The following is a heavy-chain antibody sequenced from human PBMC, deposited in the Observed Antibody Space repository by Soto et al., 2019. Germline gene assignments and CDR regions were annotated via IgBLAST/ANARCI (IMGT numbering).Heavy chain of an antibody. Sequence: SGPTLVNPTQTLTLTCTFSGFSLSTTGMYVAWIRQPPGKALEWLALIYWDDDKRYSPSLKSRLTITKDTSKNQVVLTMTNMDPVDTATYYCARRRGEVAHWEVFDFWGQGSPVTVSS. D-gene: IGHD1-26*01. CDR2: IYWDDDK. CDR1: GFSLSTTGMY. CDR3: ARRRGEVAHWEVFDF. J-gene: IGHJ4*02. V-gene: IGHV2-5*02.